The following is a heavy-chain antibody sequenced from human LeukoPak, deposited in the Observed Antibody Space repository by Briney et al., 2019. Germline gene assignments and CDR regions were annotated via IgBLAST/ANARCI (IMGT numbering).Heavy chain of an antibody. Sequence: GGSLRLSCAASGVTFSSYSMNWVRQAPGKGLEWGSYISSSSSTIYYADSVKGRFTISRDNAKNSLYLQTNSPRAEDTAVYYCARSGRDYYYYMDVWGKGTTVTVSS. CDR1: GVTFSSYS. D-gene: IGHD3-10*01. J-gene: IGHJ6*03. V-gene: IGHV3-48*01. CDR2: ISSSSSTI. CDR3: ARSGRDYYYYMDV.